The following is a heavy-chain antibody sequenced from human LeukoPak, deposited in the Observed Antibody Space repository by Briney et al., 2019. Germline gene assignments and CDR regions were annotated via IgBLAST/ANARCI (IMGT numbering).Heavy chain of an antibody. V-gene: IGHV4-59*01. CDR2: IYNSGST. CDR1: GGSISSYY. Sequence: SETLSLTCTVSGGSISSYYWSWIRQPPGKGLEWIGYIYNSGSTNYNPSLESRVTISVDTSKNRFSLKLSSVTAADTAMYYCARYSNYDYYMDVWGKGTTVTVSS. D-gene: IGHD4-11*01. CDR3: ARYSNYDYYMDV. J-gene: IGHJ6*03.